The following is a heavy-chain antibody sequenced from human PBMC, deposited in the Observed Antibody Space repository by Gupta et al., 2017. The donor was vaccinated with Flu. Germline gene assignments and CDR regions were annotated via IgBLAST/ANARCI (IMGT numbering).Heavy chain of an antibody. CDR2: ITGTGTTI. CDR1: TCSDFY. CDR3: TRGVSSDY. Sequence: TCSDFYMNWIRQAPGKRPEWISYITGTGTTIYYADSVKGRFTIPRDNANDSLFLQMNSLRVDDTAVYYCTRGVSSDYWGQGTLVAVSS. J-gene: IGHJ4*02. D-gene: IGHD6-13*01. V-gene: IGHV3-11*01.